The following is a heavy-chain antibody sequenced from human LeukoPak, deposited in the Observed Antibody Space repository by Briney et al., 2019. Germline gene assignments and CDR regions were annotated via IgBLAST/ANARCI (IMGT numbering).Heavy chain of an antibody. CDR2: ISYDGSNK. CDR1: GFTFSSYA. J-gene: IGHJ4*02. V-gene: IGHV3-30*04. D-gene: IGHD5-18*01. Sequence: GGSLRLSCAASGFTFSSYAMHWVRQAPGKGLEWVAVISYDGSNKYYADSVKGRFTISRDNAKKSLYLQMKSLRAEDTAVYYCARHLSGVTGYSYGRGIDYWGQGTLVTVSS. CDR3: ARHLSGVTGYSYGRGIDY.